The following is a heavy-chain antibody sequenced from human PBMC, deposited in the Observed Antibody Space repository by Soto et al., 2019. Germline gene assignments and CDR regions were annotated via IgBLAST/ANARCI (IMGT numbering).Heavy chain of an antibody. Sequence: GASVKVSCKASGFTFTSSAVQWVRQARGQRLEWIGWIVVGSGNTNYAQKFQERVTITRDMSTSTAYMWLSSLRYEDTAVYYCAAGGKSSSSLSIYWGQGTLVTVSS. D-gene: IGHD6-6*01. J-gene: IGHJ4*02. V-gene: IGHV1-58*01. CDR2: IVVGSGNT. CDR1: GFTFTSSA. CDR3: AAGGKSSSSLSIY.